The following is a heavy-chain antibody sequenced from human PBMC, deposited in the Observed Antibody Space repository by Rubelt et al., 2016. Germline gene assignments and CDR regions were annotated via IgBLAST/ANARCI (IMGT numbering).Heavy chain of an antibody. Sequence: QLQLQESGPGLVKPSETLSLTCTVSGGSISSSSYYWGWIRQPPGKGLEWIGSIYYSGSNYYNPSLKCRVTISVDTSKNQFSLKLSSVTAADTAVYYCAQTRYSSGWYYFDYWGQGTLVTVSS. CDR3: AQTRYSSGWYYFDY. CDR1: GGSISSSSYY. V-gene: IGHV4-39*01. D-gene: IGHD6-19*01. CDR2: IYYSGSN. J-gene: IGHJ4*02.